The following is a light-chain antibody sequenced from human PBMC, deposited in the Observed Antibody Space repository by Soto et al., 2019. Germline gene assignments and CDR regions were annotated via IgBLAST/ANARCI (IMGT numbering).Light chain of an antibody. CDR2: AAS. J-gene: IGKJ3*01. Sequence: DIQMTQSPSSLSAPVGDRVTITCRAIQDISNYLAWFPQKPGKPPKSLIYAASSLQSGVPSRFSGSGSGTDFTLTISSLQPEDFATYFCQQYNTYPFTFGPGTKVDIK. V-gene: IGKV1-16*01. CDR1: QDISNY. CDR3: QQYNTYPFT.